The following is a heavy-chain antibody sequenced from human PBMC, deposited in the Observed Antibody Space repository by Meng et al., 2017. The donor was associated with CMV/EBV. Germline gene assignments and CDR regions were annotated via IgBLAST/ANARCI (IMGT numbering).Heavy chain of an antibody. CDR1: GGTFSSCT. D-gene: IGHD3-3*01. CDR2: IIPILGIA. Sequence: SVMVSCKASGGTFSSCTISWGRQAPGQGLEWMGRIIPILGIANYSQKFQGGVTITADKSTSTAYMELSSLRSEDTAVYYCESNSITIFGVVTHTNYYYYGMDVWGQGTTVTVSS. V-gene: IGHV1-69*02. CDR3: ESNSITIFGVVTHTNYYYYGMDV. J-gene: IGHJ6*02.